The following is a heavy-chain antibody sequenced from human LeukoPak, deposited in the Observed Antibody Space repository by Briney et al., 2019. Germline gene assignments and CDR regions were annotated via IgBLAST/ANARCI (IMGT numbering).Heavy chain of an antibody. CDR2: ISSSGSTI. Sequence: GGSLRLSCVASGFTFSSYEMNWVRQAPGKGLEWVSYISSSGSTIYYADSVKGRFTISRDNAKNSLYLQMNSLRAEDTAVYYCARVITPYGMDVWGQGTTVTVSS. CDR3: ARVITPYGMDV. CDR1: GFTFSSYE. V-gene: IGHV3-48*03. J-gene: IGHJ6*02. D-gene: IGHD3-22*01.